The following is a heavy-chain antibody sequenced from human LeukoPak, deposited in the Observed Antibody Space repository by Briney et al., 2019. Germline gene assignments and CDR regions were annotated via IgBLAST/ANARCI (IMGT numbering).Heavy chain of an antibody. CDR2: ISSSGSTI. CDR1: GFTFSSYE. V-gene: IGHV3-48*03. CDR3: ARAELAHWGYYFDY. D-gene: IGHD3-16*01. J-gene: IGHJ4*02. Sequence: GGSLRLSCAASGFTFSSYEMNWVRQAPGKGLEWVSYISSSGSTIYYADSVKGRFTISRDNAKNSLYLQMNSLRAEDTAVYYCARAELAHWGYYFDYWGQETLVTVSS.